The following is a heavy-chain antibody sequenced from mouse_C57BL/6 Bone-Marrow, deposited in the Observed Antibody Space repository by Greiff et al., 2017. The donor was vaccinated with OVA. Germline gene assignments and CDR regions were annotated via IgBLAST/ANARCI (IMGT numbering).Heavy chain of an antibody. CDR3: AREETPAWFAY. Sequence: QVQLQQPGAELVRPGSSVKLSCKASGYTFTSYWMHWVKQRPIQGLEWIGNIDPSDSETHYNQKFKDKATLTVDKSSSTAYMQLSSLTSEDSAVYYCAREETPAWFAYWGQGTLVTVSA. CDR1: GYTFTSYW. CDR2: IDPSDSET. J-gene: IGHJ3*01. V-gene: IGHV1-52*01.